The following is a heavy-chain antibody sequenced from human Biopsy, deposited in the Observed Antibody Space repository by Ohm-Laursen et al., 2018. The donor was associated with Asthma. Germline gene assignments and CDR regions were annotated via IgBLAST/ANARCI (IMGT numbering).Heavy chain of an antibody. CDR1: GYSLTDLS. D-gene: IGHD4-17*01. CDR2: HDHEEGGT. Sequence: GASVTVSCKISGYSLTDLSMHWVRQAPGQGLEWMGGHDHEEGGTVNARRFQGRVTMTEDTSTDTVYMELSSLSSDDTAVYYCASDFPKDYVRYNFQFWGQGTLVTVSS. CDR3: ASDFPKDYVRYNFQF. V-gene: IGHV1-24*01. J-gene: IGHJ4*02.